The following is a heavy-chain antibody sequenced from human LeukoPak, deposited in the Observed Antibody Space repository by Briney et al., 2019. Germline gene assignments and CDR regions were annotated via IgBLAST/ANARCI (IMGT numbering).Heavy chain of an antibody. CDR1: GGSISNFH. V-gene: IGHV4-59*08. J-gene: IGHJ4*02. Sequence: SSETLSLTCTVSGGSISNFHWSWIRQPPGKGLEWIGYVYYSGITNYNPSLKSRVTMSVDTSKNQFSLKLRTVTAADTAVYYCARHGAVGYFDYWGQGALVTVSS. CDR2: VYYSGIT. CDR3: ARHGAVGYFDY. D-gene: IGHD6-13*01.